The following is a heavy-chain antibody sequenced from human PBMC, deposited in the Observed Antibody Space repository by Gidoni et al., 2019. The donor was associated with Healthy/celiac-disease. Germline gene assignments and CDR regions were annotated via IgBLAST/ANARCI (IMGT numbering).Heavy chain of an antibody. V-gene: IGHV4-59*01. CDR1: GGSISSYY. J-gene: IGHJ2*01. CDR2: IYYSGST. CDR3: ARVPLRGYWYFDL. Sequence: QVQLQESGPGLVQPSETLSLTCTVSGGSISSYYWSWIRQPPGKGLEWIGYIYYSGSTNYNPSLKSRVTISVDTSKNQFSLKLSSVTAADTAVYYCARVPLRGYWYFDLWGRGTLVTVSS.